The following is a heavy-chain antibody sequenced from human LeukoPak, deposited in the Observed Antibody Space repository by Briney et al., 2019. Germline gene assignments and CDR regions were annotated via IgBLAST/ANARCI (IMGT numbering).Heavy chain of an antibody. CDR1: GFTFDDYG. J-gene: IGHJ4*02. CDR3: ARGYCSGNSCRLFDY. D-gene: IGHD2-15*01. CDR2: VTWNAGST. Sequence: RAGGSLRLSCAASGFTFDDYGMAWVRQAPGKGLEWVSGVTWNAGSTGYADSVKGRFTISRDNAKSSLYLQMNSLRAEDTALYYCARGYCSGNSCRLFDYWGQGTLVTVSS. V-gene: IGHV3-20*04.